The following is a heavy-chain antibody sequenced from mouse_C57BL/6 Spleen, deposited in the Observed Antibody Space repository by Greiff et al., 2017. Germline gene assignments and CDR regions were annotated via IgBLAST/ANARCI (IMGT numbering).Heavy chain of an antibody. CDR3: ARSSSSGYVDY. CDR2: LYPGDGDT. V-gene: IGHV1-82*01. D-gene: IGHD3-2*02. CDR1: GYAFSRSW. Sequence: VKLMVSGPELVKPGASVKISCKASGYAFSRSWLNWVKQRPGKGLERIGRLYPGDGDTNYNGKFKGKATLTADKSSSTAYMQLSSLTSEDSAVYFCARSSSSGYVDYWGQGTALTVSS. J-gene: IGHJ2*01.